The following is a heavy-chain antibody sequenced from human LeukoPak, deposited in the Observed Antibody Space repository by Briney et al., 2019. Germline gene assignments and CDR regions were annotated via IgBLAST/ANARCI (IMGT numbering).Heavy chain of an antibody. V-gene: IGHV1-18*01. CDR2: ISAYNGNT. Sequence: GASVKVSCKASGYTFTSYGISWVRQAPGQGLEWMGWISAYNGNTNYAQKLQGRVTMTTDTSTSTAYMELRSLRSDDTAVYYCARTYYYGSGSYYNGYYFDYWGQGTLVTVSS. J-gene: IGHJ4*02. CDR3: ARTYYYGSGSYYNGYYFDY. D-gene: IGHD3-10*01. CDR1: GYTFTSYG.